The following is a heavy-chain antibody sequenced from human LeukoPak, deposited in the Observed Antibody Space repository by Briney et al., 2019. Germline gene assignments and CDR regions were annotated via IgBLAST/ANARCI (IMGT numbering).Heavy chain of an antibody. CDR1: GVSISRYY. Sequence: ETLSLTCTVSGVSISRYYWSWVRQPPGKGLEWIGYIYNSGSNYYNPSLKSRVTMSVDTSKSQFSLKLSSVTAADTAVYYCASTAYYYDSSGYSYWYFDFWGRGTLVTVSS. J-gene: IGHJ2*01. CDR3: ASTAYYYDSSGYSYWYFDF. D-gene: IGHD3-22*01. CDR2: IYNSGSN. V-gene: IGHV4-59*01.